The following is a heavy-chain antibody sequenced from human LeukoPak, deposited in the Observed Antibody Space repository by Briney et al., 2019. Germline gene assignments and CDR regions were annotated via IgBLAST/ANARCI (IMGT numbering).Heavy chain of an antibody. Sequence: GASVNVSCKASGYTFTSYGISWVRQAPGQGLEWMGWISAYNGNTNYAQKLQGRVTMTTDTSTSTAYMELRSLRSDDTAVYYCARDGDYYDSSGGFDPWGQGTLVTVSS. CDR1: GYTFTSYG. J-gene: IGHJ5*02. CDR2: ISAYNGNT. V-gene: IGHV1-18*01. D-gene: IGHD3-22*01. CDR3: ARDGDYYDSSGGFDP.